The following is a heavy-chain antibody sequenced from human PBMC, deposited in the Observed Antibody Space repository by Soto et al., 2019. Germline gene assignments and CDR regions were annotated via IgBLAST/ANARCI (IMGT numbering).Heavy chain of an antibody. CDR2: IYHSGST. J-gene: IGHJ3*02. V-gene: IGHV4-30-2*01. CDR1: GGSISSGGYS. D-gene: IGHD3-22*01. Sequence: PSETLSLTCAVSGGSISSGGYSLSWIRQPPGKGLERIGYIYHSGSTYYNPSLKSRVTISVDRSKNQFSLKLSSVTAADTAVYYCARVIYYDSSGYYSGGATGGNAFDIWGQGTMVTVSS. CDR3: ARVIYYDSSGYYSGGATGGNAFDI.